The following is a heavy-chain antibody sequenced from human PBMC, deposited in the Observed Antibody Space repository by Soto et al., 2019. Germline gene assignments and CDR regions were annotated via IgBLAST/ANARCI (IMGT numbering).Heavy chain of an antibody. Sequence: ASETLSLTCSVSGGSISTYYWSWILQAPGKGLEWIGYVYYTWNTNYNPSLKSRVLISIDSSKNQFSLHLWSVTAADTAEYYCARDGGGGLDVWCQGTTVTVSS. CDR1: GGSISTYY. J-gene: IGHJ6*02. CDR3: ARDGGGGLDV. V-gene: IGHV4-59*01. D-gene: IGHD3-16*01. CDR2: VYYTWNT.